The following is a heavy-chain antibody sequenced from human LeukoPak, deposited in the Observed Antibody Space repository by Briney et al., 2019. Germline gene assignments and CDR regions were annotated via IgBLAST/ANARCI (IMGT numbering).Heavy chain of an antibody. Sequence: GGSLRLSCAASGFTFSSSGMHWVRQAPGKGLEWVAVISYDGSNKYYADSVKGRFTFSRDNSKNTLYLQMNSLRAEDTAVYYCARDHVVPAADYYYYGMDVWGQGITVTVSS. CDR3: ARDHVVPAADYYYYGMDV. J-gene: IGHJ6*02. CDR1: GFTFSSSG. V-gene: IGHV3-30*03. D-gene: IGHD2-2*01. CDR2: ISYDGSNK.